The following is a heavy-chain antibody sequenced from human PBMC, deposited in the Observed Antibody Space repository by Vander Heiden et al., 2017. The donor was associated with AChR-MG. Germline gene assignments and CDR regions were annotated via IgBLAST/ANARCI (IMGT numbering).Heavy chain of an antibody. J-gene: IGHJ4*02. Sequence: QVQLVQSGTEVKKPGSSVKVSCKGSGGTFSRHAITWVRQAPGPGLEWMGGIIPMFGIPNYAQEFQGRVSITADESTSTAYMELSSLRSEDTAIYYCATRNKEIYGSPDYWGQGTLVTVSS. V-gene: IGHV1-69*01. CDR1: GGTFSRHA. CDR2: IIPMFGIP. CDR3: ATRNKEIYGSPDY. D-gene: IGHD4-17*01.